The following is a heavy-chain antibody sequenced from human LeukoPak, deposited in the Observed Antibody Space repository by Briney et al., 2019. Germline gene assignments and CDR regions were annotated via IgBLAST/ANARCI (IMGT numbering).Heavy chain of an antibody. D-gene: IGHD4-17*01. Sequence: SETLSLTCTVSGGSISSYYWSWIRQPPGRGLEWIGYISYSGSTNYNPSPKSRVTISVDTSKNQFSLKLNSVTAADTAVYYCATNGVTSPYYFDYWGQGTLVTVSS. CDR2: ISYSGST. J-gene: IGHJ4*02. CDR3: ATNGVTSPYYFDY. V-gene: IGHV4-59*01. CDR1: GGSISSYY.